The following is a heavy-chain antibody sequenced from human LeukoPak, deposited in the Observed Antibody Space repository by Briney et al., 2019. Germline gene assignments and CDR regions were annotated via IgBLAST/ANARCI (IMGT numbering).Heavy chain of an antibody. CDR1: GGTFSSYA. J-gene: IGHJ4*02. D-gene: IGHD2-15*01. V-gene: IGHV1-69*04. Sequence: PRASVKVSCKASGGTFSSYAISWVRQAPGQGLEWMGRIIPIFGIANYAQKFQGRVTITADKSTSTAYMELSSLGSEDTAVYYCARVATDRYCSGGSCYSDYWGQGTLVTVSS. CDR2: IIPIFGIA. CDR3: ARVATDRYCSGGSCYSDY.